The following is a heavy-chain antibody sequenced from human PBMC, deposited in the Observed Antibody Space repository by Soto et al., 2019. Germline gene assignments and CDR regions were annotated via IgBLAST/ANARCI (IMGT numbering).Heavy chain of an antibody. CDR3: ARDLRSYNLHGMDV. CDR2: IYYSGST. V-gene: IGHV4-61*01. CDR1: GGSVSSGSYY. D-gene: IGHD1-26*01. J-gene: IGHJ6*02. Sequence: QVQLQESGPGLVKPSETLSLTCTVSGGSVSSGSYYWSWIRQPPGKGLEWIGYIYYSGSTNYNPSLKSRVTISVDTSKNQFSLKLSSVTAADTAVYYCARDLRSYNLHGMDVWGQGTTVTVSS.